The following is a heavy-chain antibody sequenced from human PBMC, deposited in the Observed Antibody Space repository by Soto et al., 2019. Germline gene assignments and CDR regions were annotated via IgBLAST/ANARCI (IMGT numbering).Heavy chain of an antibody. J-gene: IGHJ4*02. V-gene: IGHV4-59*08. Sequence: PSETLSLTCTGSGGSISNYYWSWIRQPPGKGLEWIGYIHYSGNTKYNPSLKSRVTISADTSKDQFSLKLTSVTAADTAVYYCARGHYDFWSGYFATIDYWGQGTLV. CDR3: ARGHYDFWSGYFATIDY. CDR2: IHYSGNT. CDR1: GGSISNYY. D-gene: IGHD3-3*01.